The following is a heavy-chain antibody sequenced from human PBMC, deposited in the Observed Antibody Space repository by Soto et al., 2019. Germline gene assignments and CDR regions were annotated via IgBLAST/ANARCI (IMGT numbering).Heavy chain of an antibody. CDR1: GFTFSSYG. CDR3: AKEDRYSSSSGYYYGMDV. V-gene: IGHV3-30*18. J-gene: IGHJ6*02. D-gene: IGHD6-6*01. Sequence: GSLRLSCAASGFTFSSYGMHWVRQAPGKGLEWVAVISYDGSNKYYADSVKGRFTISRDNSKNTLYLQMNSLRAEDTAVYYCAKEDRYSSSSGYYYGMDVWGQGTTVTVSS. CDR2: ISYDGSNK.